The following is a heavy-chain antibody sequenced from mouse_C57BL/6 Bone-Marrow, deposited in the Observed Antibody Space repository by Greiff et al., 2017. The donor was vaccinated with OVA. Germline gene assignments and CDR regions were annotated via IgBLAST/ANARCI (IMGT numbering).Heavy chain of an antibody. Sequence: QVQLQQPGAELVKPGASVKLSCKASGYTFTSYWMQWVKQRPGQGLEWIGEIDPSDSYTNYNQKFKGKATLTVETSSSTAYMQLSSLTSEDSAVYYCARWDYYGSSYPAWFAYWGQGTLVTVSA. CDR1: GYTFTSYW. CDR3: ARWDYYGSSYPAWFAY. CDR2: IDPSDSYT. D-gene: IGHD1-1*01. J-gene: IGHJ3*01. V-gene: IGHV1-50*01.